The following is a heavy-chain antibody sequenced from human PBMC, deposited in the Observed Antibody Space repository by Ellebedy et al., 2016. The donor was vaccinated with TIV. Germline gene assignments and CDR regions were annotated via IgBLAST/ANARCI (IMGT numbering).Heavy chain of an antibody. D-gene: IGHD3-22*01. Sequence: ASVKVSCKASGYTFTAYYMHWVRQAPRQGLEWMGWISAHNGNTNYAQKLQGRVTMTTDTSTSTAYMELRSLRSDDTAVYYCARKGPFGYDTSGFSDYWGQGTLVTVYS. J-gene: IGHJ4*02. CDR2: ISAHNGNT. CDR3: ARKGPFGYDTSGFSDY. CDR1: GYTFTAYY. V-gene: IGHV1-18*04.